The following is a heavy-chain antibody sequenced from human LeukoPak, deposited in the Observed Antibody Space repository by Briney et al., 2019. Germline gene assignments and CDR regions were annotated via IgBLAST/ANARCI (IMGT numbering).Heavy chain of an antibody. D-gene: IGHD2-15*01. J-gene: IGHJ4*02. CDR1: GFTFSSYS. CDR3: AREVKGIGFDY. Sequence: GGSLRLSCAASGFTFSSYSMNWVRLTPGKGLEWVSSISSSSSYIYYADSVKGRFTISRDNAKNSLYLQMNSLRAEDTAVYYCAREVKGIGFDYWGQGTLVTVSS. V-gene: IGHV3-21*01. CDR2: ISSSSSYI.